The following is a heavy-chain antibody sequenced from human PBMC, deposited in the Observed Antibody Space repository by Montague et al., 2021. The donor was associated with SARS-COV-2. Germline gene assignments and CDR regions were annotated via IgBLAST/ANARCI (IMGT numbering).Heavy chain of an antibody. V-gene: IGHV4-4*07. CDR2: IHPYGDI. CDR3: AIGGDSAKCGI. Sequence: SETLSLTCTVSGDSVTERYLNWVRQAAGKGLEWIGFIHPYGDIHYNASLKSRVILSRDASKNQFSLTLTSMTAADTAVYYCAIGGDSAKCGIWGRGTLVTVSS. D-gene: IGHD2-21*01. J-gene: IGHJ3*02. CDR1: GDSVTERY.